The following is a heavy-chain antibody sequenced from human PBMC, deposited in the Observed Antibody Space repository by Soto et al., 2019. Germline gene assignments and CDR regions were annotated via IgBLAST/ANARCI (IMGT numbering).Heavy chain of an antibody. CDR2: IYYSGST. CDR3: ARGAITIFGVVIMERNNWFDP. Sequence: SETLSLTCTVSGGSISSYYWSWIRQPPGKGLEWIGYIYYSGSTNYNSSLTSQVNISVDTSKNQFYLQLSSVTAADTAVYYCARGAITIFGVVIMERNNWFDPWGQGTLVTVSS. CDR1: GGSISSYY. J-gene: IGHJ5*02. D-gene: IGHD3-3*01. V-gene: IGHV4-59*01.